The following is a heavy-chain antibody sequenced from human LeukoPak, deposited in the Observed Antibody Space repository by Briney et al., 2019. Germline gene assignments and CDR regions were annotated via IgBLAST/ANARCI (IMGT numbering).Heavy chain of an antibody. CDR3: AREWETAAGGWFDP. CDR1: GGSISSGSYY. CDR2: IYTSGST. J-gene: IGHJ5*02. Sequence: PSKTLSLTCTVSGGSISSGSYYWSWIRQLAGKGLEWIGRIYTSGSTNYNPSLKSRVTISVDTSKNQFSLKLSSVTAADTAVYYCAREWETAAGGWFDPWGRGTLVTVSS. V-gene: IGHV4-61*02. D-gene: IGHD2-2*01.